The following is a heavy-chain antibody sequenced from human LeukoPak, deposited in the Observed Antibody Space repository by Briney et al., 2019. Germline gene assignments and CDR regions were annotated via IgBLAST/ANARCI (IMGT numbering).Heavy chain of an antibody. D-gene: IGHD1-26*01. V-gene: IGHV3-23*01. J-gene: IGHJ4*02. CDR1: RFTFSSYA. CDR2: ISGSGDNT. Sequence: GGSLRLSCAASRFTFSSYAMTWVRQAPGKGLGWVSAISGSGDNTYYAGSVKGRYTISRDNSKNTLFLQMNNLRDEDTAVYYCAKDFSASYFWYFDFWGQGTLVTVSS. CDR3: AKDFSASYFWYFDF.